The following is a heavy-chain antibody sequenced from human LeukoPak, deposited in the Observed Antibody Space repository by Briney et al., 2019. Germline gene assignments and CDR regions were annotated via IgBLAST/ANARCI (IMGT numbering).Heavy chain of an antibody. Sequence: GGSLRLSCAASGFTFSSYSMNWVRQAPGKGLEWVSSISSSGSYIYYADSVKGRFTISRDNAKNSLYLQMNSLRAEDTAVYYCARGIENLGRLWYDSSEKEVNLFDYWGQGTLVTVSS. J-gene: IGHJ4*02. CDR2: ISSSGSYI. CDR1: GFTFSSYS. CDR3: ARGIENLGRLWYDSSEKEVNLFDY. V-gene: IGHV3-21*01. D-gene: IGHD3-22*01.